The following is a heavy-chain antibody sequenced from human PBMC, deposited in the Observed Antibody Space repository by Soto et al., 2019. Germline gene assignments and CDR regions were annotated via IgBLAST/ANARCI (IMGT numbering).Heavy chain of an antibody. D-gene: IGHD5-12*01. J-gene: IGHJ6*02. CDR1: GFTFGDFY. CDR2: ISSSSSYT. CDR3: ARSWIEMATITYYYYGMDV. Sequence: LRDSWAASGFTFGDFYMSWIRQAKEKGLEWVSYISSSSSYTNYADSVKGRFTISRDNAKNSLYLQMNSLRAEDTAVYYCARSWIEMATITYYYYGMDVWGQGTTVTVSS. V-gene: IGHV3-11*03.